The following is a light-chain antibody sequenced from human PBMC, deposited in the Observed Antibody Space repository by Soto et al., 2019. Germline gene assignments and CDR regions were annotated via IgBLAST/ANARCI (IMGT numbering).Light chain of an antibody. CDR1: SSDVGGYNY. Sequence: QSALTQPASVSGSPGQSITISCTGTSSDVGGYNYVSWYQQYPGKAPKLMIYEVSNRPLGVSNRFSGSKSGNTASLTISRLQAEDEADYYCRSYTTSSTLEGVFGTGTKLTVL. V-gene: IGLV2-14*01. J-gene: IGLJ1*01. CDR2: EVS. CDR3: RSYTTSSTLEGV.